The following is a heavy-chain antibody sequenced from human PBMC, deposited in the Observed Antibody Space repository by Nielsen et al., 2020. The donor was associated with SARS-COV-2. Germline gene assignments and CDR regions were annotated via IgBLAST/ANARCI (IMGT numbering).Heavy chain of an antibody. D-gene: IGHD1-14*01. CDR2: ISGSGGST. J-gene: IGHJ6*02. V-gene: IGHV3-23*01. CDR3: ARALGRRKDYYYGMDV. CDR1: GFTFSSYA. Sequence: GESLKISCAASGFTFSSYAMSWVRQAPGKGLEWVSAISGSGGSTYYADSVKGRFTISRDNSKNTLYLQMNSLRAEDTAVYYCARALGRRKDYYYGMDVWGQGTTVTVSS.